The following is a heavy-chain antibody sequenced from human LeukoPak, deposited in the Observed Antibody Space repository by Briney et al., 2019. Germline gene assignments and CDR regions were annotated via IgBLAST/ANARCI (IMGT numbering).Heavy chain of an antibody. Sequence: GSLRLSCSASGFTVISYWMTWVRQAPGKGLEWLANIRQYGSEKYYVDSVKGRFTISRDNAKNSLYMQMNSLRAEDTAVYYCARDLITGAPGADYWGQGTLATVSS. CDR1: GFTVISYW. CDR2: IRQYGSEK. D-gene: IGHD7-27*01. CDR3: ARDLITGAPGADY. J-gene: IGHJ4*02. V-gene: IGHV3-7*01.